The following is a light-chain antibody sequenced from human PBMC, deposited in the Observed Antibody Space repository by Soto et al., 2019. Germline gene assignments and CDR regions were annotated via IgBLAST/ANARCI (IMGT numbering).Light chain of an antibody. Sequence: EIVLTQSPATLSLSPGEIATLSCRASQSVSSYLAWYQQEPGQAPRLLIYDASNRATGIPARFSGSGSGTDFTLTISSLEPEDFAVYYCQQRSNWPPGFTFGPGTKVDIK. CDR1: QSVSSY. V-gene: IGKV3-11*01. J-gene: IGKJ3*01. CDR3: QQRSNWPPGFT. CDR2: DAS.